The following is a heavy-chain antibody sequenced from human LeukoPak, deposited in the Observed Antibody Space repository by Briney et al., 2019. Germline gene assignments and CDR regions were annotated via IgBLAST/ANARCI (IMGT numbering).Heavy chain of an antibody. V-gene: IGHV3-9*01. CDR1: GFTFDDSA. Sequence: GGSLRLSCAASGFTFDDSAMHWVRQAPGKGLEWVSGISWNSGTTGYADSVKGRFTISRDNSKSTLYLQMNSLRGEDTAVYYCAKDYCTSGSCYSFDYWGQGTLVTVSS. CDR3: AKDYCTSGSCYSFDY. D-gene: IGHD2-2*01. J-gene: IGHJ4*02. CDR2: ISWNSGTT.